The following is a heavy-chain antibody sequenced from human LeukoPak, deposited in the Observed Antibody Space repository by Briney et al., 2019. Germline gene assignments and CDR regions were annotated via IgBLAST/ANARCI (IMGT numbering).Heavy chain of an antibody. CDR1: GGSISSYF. CDR3: ARLQGTSGWYRVDY. V-gene: IGHV4-59*08. D-gene: IGHD6-19*01. Sequence: SETLSLTCTVSGGSISSYFWSWIRQPPGKGLDWIGYVYYTGITNYNPSLKSRVTMLVDTSRNQFSLKLSSVTASDTAVYYCARLQGTSGWYRVDYWGQGTLVTVSS. J-gene: IGHJ4*02. CDR2: VYYTGIT.